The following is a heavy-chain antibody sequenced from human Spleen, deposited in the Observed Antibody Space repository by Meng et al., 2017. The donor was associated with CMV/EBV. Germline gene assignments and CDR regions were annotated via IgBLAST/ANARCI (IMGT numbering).Heavy chain of an antibody. J-gene: IGHJ4*02. CDR2: LNQAGNDR. Sequence: GESLKISCEGSGFTFSGFWMTWVRLPPGKGLEWVACLNQAGNDRYYVDTVKGRFTISRDNAKNSLYLQMNSLRAEDTAVYYCARGSVAGYYDSSGYCDYWGQGTLVTVSS. CDR1: GFTFSGFW. V-gene: IGHV3-7*01. CDR3: ARGSVAGYYDSSGYCDY. D-gene: IGHD3-22*01.